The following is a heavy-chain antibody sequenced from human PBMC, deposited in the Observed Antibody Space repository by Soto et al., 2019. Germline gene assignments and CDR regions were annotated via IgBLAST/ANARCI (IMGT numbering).Heavy chain of an antibody. Sequence: QVQLQESGPRLVKPSETLSLTCTVSGGSMSIYYWSWIRQPPGKGLEWIGCVSYSGTTFYNPSLNRRVTISIDTSKTPFSLNLNSVTAADTALYYCASYDYYGSGSSLYWGQGALVTVSS. J-gene: IGHJ4*02. D-gene: IGHD3-10*01. CDR3: ASYDYYGSGSSLY. V-gene: IGHV4-59*01. CDR2: VSYSGTT. CDR1: GGSMSIYY.